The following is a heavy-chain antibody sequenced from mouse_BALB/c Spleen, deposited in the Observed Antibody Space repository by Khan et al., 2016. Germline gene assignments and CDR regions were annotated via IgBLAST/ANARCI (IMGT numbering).Heavy chain of an antibody. D-gene: IGHD2-1*01. Sequence: VQLQQSGAELARPGVSVKMSCKASGYTFTIYTMHWVKQRPGQGLEWIGYINPSSGYTNYNQKFKDKATLTADKSSSTAYIQLSSLTSEDSAVYYCASSRRMGGNYLFDYWGQGTTLTVSS. V-gene: IGHV1-4*01. J-gene: IGHJ2*01. CDR3: ASSRRMGGNYLFDY. CDR1: GYTFTIYT. CDR2: INPSSGYT.